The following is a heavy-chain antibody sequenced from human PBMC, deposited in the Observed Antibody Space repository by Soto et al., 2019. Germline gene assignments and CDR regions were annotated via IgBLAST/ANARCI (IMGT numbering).Heavy chain of an antibody. CDR1: GFTFRTYA. Sequence: GGSLRLSCAASGFTFRTYAMGWVRQAPGKGLEYVSSISGSGGDRYYADSVRGRFTISRDNSKNTLYLQMNSLRAEDTAVYYCAKLSEDPYSGSYSDSWGQGALVTVSS. V-gene: IGHV3-23*01. CDR2: ISGSGGDR. D-gene: IGHD1-26*01. J-gene: IGHJ4*02. CDR3: AKLSEDPYSGSYSDS.